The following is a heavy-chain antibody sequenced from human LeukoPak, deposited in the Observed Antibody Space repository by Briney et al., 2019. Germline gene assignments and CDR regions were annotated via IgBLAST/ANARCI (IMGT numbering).Heavy chain of an antibody. CDR1: GFTFNTYW. D-gene: IGHD2-2*03. CDR2: VNREGTTT. CDR3: ARDSDWILFDY. V-gene: IGHV3-74*03. J-gene: IGHJ4*02. Sequence: PGGSLRLSCAASGFTFNTYWMHWVRRAPGRGLVWVARVNREGTTTAYADSVKGLFIISRDNSKNTLYLQMNNLRAEDTAVYYCARDSDWILFDYWGQGTTVTVSS.